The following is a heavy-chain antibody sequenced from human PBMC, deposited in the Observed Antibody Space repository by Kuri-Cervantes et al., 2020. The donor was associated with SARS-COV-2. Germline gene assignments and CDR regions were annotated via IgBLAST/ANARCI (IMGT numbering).Heavy chain of an antibody. D-gene: IGHD3-16*01. CDR1: GFTFSDYY. CDR2: ISPSMAHT. Sequence: GESLKISCEGSGFTFSDYYMSWVRQAPGKGLEWLSNISPSMAHTYYADSVRGRFTISRENAKNSLYLQMTGLRVDDTAVYYCARGLGAVSTVDFYFGLDVWGQGTTVTVSS. J-gene: IGHJ6*02. CDR3: ARGLGAVSTVDFYFGLDV. V-gene: IGHV3-11*06.